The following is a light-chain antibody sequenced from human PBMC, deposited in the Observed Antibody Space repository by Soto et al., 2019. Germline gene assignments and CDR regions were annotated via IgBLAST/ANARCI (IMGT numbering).Light chain of an antibody. V-gene: IGLV2-14*01. Sequence: QSALTQPASVSGSPGQSITISCTGTSSDVGGYNYVSWYQQHPGKAPKLMIYEVSNRTSGVSNRVSASKSSNTASLTISGLQAEDEADYYCSSYTISSTPYLFGTGTKVTVL. CDR3: SSYTISSTPYL. CDR1: SSDVGGYNY. CDR2: EVS. J-gene: IGLJ1*01.